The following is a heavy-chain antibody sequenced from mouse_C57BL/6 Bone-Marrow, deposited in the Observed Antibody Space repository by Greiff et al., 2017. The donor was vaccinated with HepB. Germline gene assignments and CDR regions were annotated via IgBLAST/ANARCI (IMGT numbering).Heavy chain of an antibody. J-gene: IGHJ1*03. Sequence: QVQLQQPGAELVKPGASVKMSCKASGYTFTSYWITWVKQRPGQGLEWIGDIYPGSGSTNYNEKFKSKATLTLYTSTSTAYMQLSSLTSEDSAVYYCARSNGNYWYFDVWGTGTTVTVSS. CDR2: IYPGSGST. D-gene: IGHD2-1*01. CDR3: ARSNGNYWYFDV. CDR1: GYTFTSYW. V-gene: IGHV1-55*01.